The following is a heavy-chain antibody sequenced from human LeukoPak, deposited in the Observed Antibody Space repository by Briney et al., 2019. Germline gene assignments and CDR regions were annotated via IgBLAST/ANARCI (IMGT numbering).Heavy chain of an antibody. CDR2: MNPNSGNT. J-gene: IGHJ6*02. D-gene: IGHD3-3*01. CDR3: ARVWNYDFWSGFYYYYGMDV. V-gene: IGHV1-8*01. CDR1: GYTFTSYD. Sequence: ASVKVSCKASGYTFTSYDINWVRQATGQGLEWMGWMNPNSGNTGYAQKFQGRVTMTRNTSISTAYMELSSLRSEDTAVYYCARVWNYDFWSGFYYYYGMDVWGQGTTVTVSS.